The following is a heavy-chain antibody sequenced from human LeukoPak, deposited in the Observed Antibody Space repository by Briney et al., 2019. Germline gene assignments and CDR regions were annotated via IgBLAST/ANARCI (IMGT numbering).Heavy chain of an antibody. CDR3: TRDRSRAEDD. CDR2: ISSSSSYI. V-gene: IGHV3-21*01. J-gene: IGHJ4*02. Sequence: GGSLRLSCAASGFTFRSYNMNWVRQAPGKRPEWVSSISSSSSYIYYADSVKGRFTISRDNANNLLYLQMNSLRGEDTAVYYCTRDRSRAEDDWGQGTLVTVSS. D-gene: IGHD1-14*01. CDR1: GFTFRSYN.